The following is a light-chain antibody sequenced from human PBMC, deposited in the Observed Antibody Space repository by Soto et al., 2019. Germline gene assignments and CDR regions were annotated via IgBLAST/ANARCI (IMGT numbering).Light chain of an antibody. CDR2: KVS. Sequence: DIVLTQTALSSPVTLGQPASISCRSSHRLVHSDGNTYLSWLQQRPGQPPRLLIYKVSRRFSGVPDRFSGSGAGTDFTLKISGVEAEDVGVYFCIQATQFPITFGPGTKVDIK. V-gene: IGKV2-24*01. J-gene: IGKJ3*01. CDR1: HRLVHSDGNTY. CDR3: IQATQFPIT.